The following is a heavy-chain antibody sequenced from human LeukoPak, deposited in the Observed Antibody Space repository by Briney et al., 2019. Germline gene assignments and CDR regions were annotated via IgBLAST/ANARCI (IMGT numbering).Heavy chain of an antibody. D-gene: IGHD2-15*01. J-gene: IGHJ4*02. Sequence: GGSLRLSCSASGFTFSSYAMHCVRQAPGKGLEYVSAISSNGGSTYYADSVKGRFTISRDNSKNTLYLQMNSLRAEDTAVYYCARDPGYSSGGSCYSFLYWGQGTLVTVSS. CDR1: GFTFSSYA. CDR3: ARDPGYSSGGSCYSFLY. V-gene: IGHV3-64*04. CDR2: ISSNGGST.